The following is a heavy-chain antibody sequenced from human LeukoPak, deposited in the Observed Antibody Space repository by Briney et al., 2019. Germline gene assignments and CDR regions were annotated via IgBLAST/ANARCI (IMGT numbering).Heavy chain of an antibody. V-gene: IGHV4-39*07. D-gene: IGHD6-13*01. CDR3: ARISSSSPTGDY. CDR1: GGSISSSSYY. CDR2: IYYSGST. J-gene: IGHJ4*02. Sequence: SETLSLTCTVSGGSISSSSYYWGWIRQPPGKGLEWIGSIYYSGSTYYNPSLKSRVTISVDTSKNQFSLKLSSVTAADTAVYYCARISSSSPTGDYWGQGTLVTVSS.